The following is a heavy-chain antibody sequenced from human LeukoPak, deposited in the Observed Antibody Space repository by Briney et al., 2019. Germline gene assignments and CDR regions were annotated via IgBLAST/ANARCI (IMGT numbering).Heavy chain of an antibody. Sequence: GGSLRLSCAASGFTFSSYGMHWVRQAPGKGLEWVAVISYDGSNKYYADSVKGRFTISRDNSKNTLYLQMNSLGAEDTAVYYCARATQPYGDIAGVDYWGQGTLVTVSS. CDR3: ARATQPYGDIAGVDY. J-gene: IGHJ4*02. D-gene: IGHD4-17*01. CDR2: ISYDGSNK. V-gene: IGHV3-30*03. CDR1: GFTFSSYG.